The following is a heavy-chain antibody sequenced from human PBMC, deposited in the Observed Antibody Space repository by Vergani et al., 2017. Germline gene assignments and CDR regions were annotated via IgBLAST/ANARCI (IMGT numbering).Heavy chain of an antibody. CDR1: GGSISSYY. CDR3: ARAGAAGGLAFDI. V-gene: IGHV4-59*08. Sequence: QVQLQESGPGLVKPSETLSLTCTVSGGSISSYYWSWIRQPPGKGLEWIGYIYYSGSTNYNPSLKSRVTISVDTSKNQFSLKLSSVTAADTAVYYCARAGAAGGLAFDIWGQGTMVTVSS. CDR2: IYYSGST. D-gene: IGHD3-10*01. J-gene: IGHJ3*02.